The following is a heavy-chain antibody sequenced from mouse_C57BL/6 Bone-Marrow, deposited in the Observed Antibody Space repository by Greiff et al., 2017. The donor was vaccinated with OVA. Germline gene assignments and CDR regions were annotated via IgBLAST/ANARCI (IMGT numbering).Heavy chain of an antibody. CDR3: ARPSYYYGSSYDWYFDV. Sequence: EVHLVESGGGLVKPGGSLKLSCAASGFTFSDYGMHWVRQAPEKGLEWVAYISSGSSTIYYADTVKGRFTISRDNAKNTLFLQMTSLRSEDTAMYYCARPSYYYGSSYDWYFDVWGTGTTVTVSS. D-gene: IGHD1-1*01. J-gene: IGHJ1*03. CDR1: GFTFSDYG. CDR2: ISSGSSTI. V-gene: IGHV5-17*01.